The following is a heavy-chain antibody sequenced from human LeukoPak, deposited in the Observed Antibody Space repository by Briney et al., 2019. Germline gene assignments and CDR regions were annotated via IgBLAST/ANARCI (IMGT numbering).Heavy chain of an antibody. V-gene: IGHV1-18*04. CDR2: ISAYNGNT. D-gene: IGHD2-2*01. CDR3: ARDPVVPAAMSYYYYYGMDV. CDR1: GYTCTSYG. Sequence: ASVKVSCKASGYTCTSYGISWVRQAPGQGLEWMGWISAYNGNTNYAQKLQGRVTMTTDTSTSTAYMELRSLRSDDTAVYYCARDPVVPAAMSYYYYYGMDVWAKGPRSPSPQ. J-gene: IGHJ6*04.